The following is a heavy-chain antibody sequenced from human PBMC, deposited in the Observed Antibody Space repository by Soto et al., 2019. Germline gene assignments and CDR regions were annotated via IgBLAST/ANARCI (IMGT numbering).Heavy chain of an antibody. V-gene: IGHV1-3*04. CDR3: ARVDISLMIYGKGYFDN. CDR2: INTGNGNT. Sequence: QVQLVQSGAEVKKPGASVKISCETSGYMFTKYVIHWLRRAPGQGLEWMGWINTGNGNTKYSQKFQDRVTITRDRSATTAYMELTGLRSEDTAVYYCARVDISLMIYGKGYFDNWGQGTLVTVSS. J-gene: IGHJ4*02. CDR1: GYMFTKYV. D-gene: IGHD2-8*01.